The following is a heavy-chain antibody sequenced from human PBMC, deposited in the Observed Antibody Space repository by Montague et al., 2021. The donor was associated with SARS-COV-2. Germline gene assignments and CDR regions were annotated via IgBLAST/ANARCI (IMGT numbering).Heavy chain of an antibody. J-gene: IGHJ4*02. D-gene: IGHD2-8*02. CDR1: GGSISSTSYY. Sequence: SETLSLTCTVSGGSISSTSYYWGWVRQPPGEGLEWIGSIYHSGSAYYNPSLKSRVTISIDTSKNQFSLKLSSVTAADTAVYYCARVPDRGPYWLGDYWGQGTLVTVSS. V-gene: IGHV4-39*07. CDR3: ARVPDRGPYWLGDY. CDR2: IYHSGSA.